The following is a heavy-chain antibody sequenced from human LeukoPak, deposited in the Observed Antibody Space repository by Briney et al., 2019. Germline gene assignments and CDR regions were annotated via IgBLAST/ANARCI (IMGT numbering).Heavy chain of an antibody. J-gene: IGHJ5*02. D-gene: IGHD2-8*01. Sequence: GGSLRLSCAASGFTFSSYSMNWVRQAPGKGLEWVSYISRSSSPIYYADSVKGRFTISRDNAKNSLYLQMNSLRAADTPVYSCASLDCTKGVCDGFDPWGQGTLVTVSS. CDR1: GFTFSSYS. CDR3: ASLDCTKGVCDGFDP. CDR2: ISRSSSPI. V-gene: IGHV3-48*01.